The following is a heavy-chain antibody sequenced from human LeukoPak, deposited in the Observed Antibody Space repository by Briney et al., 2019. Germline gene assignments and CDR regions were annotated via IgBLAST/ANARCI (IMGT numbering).Heavy chain of an antibody. D-gene: IGHD3-10*01. CDR2: IYPADSDT. CDR1: GYSFRNQW. Sequence: GESLKISCKASGYSFRNQWIGWVRQMPGKGLEWMGIIYPADSDTRYRPSFQGQVTISVDKSITTAYLQWSSLKASDTAMYYCARHFRERNNWFDPWGQGTLVTVSS. V-gene: IGHV5-51*01. CDR3: ARHFRERNNWFDP. J-gene: IGHJ5*02.